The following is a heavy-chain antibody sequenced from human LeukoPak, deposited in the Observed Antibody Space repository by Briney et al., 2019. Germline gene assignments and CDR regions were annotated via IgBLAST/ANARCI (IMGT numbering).Heavy chain of an antibody. CDR3: ARGFLYSSWFPNYYYYMDV. CDR1: RFTFSSYE. Sequence: GGSLRLSCAASRFTFSSYEMNWVRQAPGKGLEWVSYISSSGGTIYYADSVKGRFTISRDNAKNSLYLQMNSLRAEDTAVYYCARGFLYSSWFPNYYYYMDVWGKGTTVTVSS. V-gene: IGHV3-48*03. J-gene: IGHJ6*03. CDR2: ISSSGGTI. D-gene: IGHD6-13*01.